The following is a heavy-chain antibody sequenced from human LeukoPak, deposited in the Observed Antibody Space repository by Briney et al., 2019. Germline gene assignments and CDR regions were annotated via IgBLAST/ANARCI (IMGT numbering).Heavy chain of an antibody. J-gene: IGHJ3*01. Sequence: PSETLSLTCTVSGASVSSYCWTWIRQPAGKGLEWIGRIYFTGATNYNPSLQSRVTLSLDTSKNQFSLKLTSVTAADTGVYYCVRGDYYDISGFGLNTWGQGTVVSVSS. CDR1: GASVSSYC. CDR3: VRGDYYDISGFGLNT. D-gene: IGHD3-22*01. V-gene: IGHV4-4*07. CDR2: IYFTGAT.